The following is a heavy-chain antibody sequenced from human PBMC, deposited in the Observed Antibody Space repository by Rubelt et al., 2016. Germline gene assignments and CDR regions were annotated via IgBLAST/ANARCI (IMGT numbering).Heavy chain of an antibody. J-gene: IGHJ2*01. V-gene: IGHV3-73*01. CDR1: GFPFSGSA. CDR3: AKDRNKYFDL. CDR2: IRSNANSYAT. D-gene: IGHD1/OR15-1a*01. Sequence: EVQLVESGGGLVQPGGSLRLSCAASGFPFSGSAMHWVRQASGKGLAWVGRIRSNANSYATAYAASVKGRFTISRDASKNPGYLKMQSLRAEDTAVYYCAKDRNKYFDLWGRGTLVTVSS.